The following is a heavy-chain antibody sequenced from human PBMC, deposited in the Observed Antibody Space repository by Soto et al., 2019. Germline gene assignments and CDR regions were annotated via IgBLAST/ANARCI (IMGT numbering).Heavy chain of an antibody. V-gene: IGHV3-53*01. J-gene: IGHJ4*02. CDR2: IFGGGTT. Sequence: GGSLRLSCAASGFAVNSDYMSWVRQAPGKGLEWVSVIFGGGTTHYSDSVKGRFTISRDNSKNTVFLQMSSLRVEDTAVYFCVRTSSYWGQGTRVTVSS. D-gene: IGHD2-2*01. CDR3: VRTSSY. CDR1: GFAVNSDY.